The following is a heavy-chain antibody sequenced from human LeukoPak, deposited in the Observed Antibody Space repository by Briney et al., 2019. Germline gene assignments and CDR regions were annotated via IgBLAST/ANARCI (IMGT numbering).Heavy chain of an antibody. CDR2: ISSSGSTI. J-gene: IGHJ5*02. Sequence: PGGSLRLSCAASGFTFSDYYMSWIRQAPGKGLEWVSYISSSGSTIYYADSVKGRFTISRDNAKNSLYLQMNSLRAEDTAVYYCVREYKYCRGGSCYRWFDPWGQGTLVTVSS. CDR1: GFTFSDYY. CDR3: VREYKYCRGGSCYRWFDP. D-gene: IGHD2-15*01. V-gene: IGHV3-11*01.